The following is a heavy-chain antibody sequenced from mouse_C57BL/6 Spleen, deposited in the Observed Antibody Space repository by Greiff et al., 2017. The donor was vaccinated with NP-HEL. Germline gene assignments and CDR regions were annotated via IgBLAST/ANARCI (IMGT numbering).Heavy chain of an antibody. CDR2: ISGGGGNT. D-gene: IGHD2-2*01. CDR3: ASLLYYGYDGDYFDY. V-gene: IGHV5-9*01. CDR1: GFTFSSYT. J-gene: IGHJ2*01. Sequence: EVQLVESGGGLVKPGGSLKLSCAASGFTFSSYTMSWVRQTPEKRLEWVATISGGGGNTYYPDSVKGRFTISSDNAKNTLYLQMSSLRSEDTALYYCASLLYYGYDGDYFDYWGQGTTLTVSS.